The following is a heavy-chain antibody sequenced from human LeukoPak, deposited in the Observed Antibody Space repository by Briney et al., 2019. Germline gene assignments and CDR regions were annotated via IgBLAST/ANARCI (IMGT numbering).Heavy chain of an antibody. CDR1: GFTFSTKW. CDR2: IKYDGSEK. J-gene: IGHJ4*02. CDR3: ARDGSGEWPIGY. Sequence: GGSLRLSCAASGFTFSTKWMSWVRQAPGKGLEWVANIKYDGSEKYYVDSVKGRFTISRDNAKNSLYLQMNSLRAEDTAVYYCARDGSGEWPIGYWGQGTLVTVSS. V-gene: IGHV3-7*01. D-gene: IGHD3-10*01.